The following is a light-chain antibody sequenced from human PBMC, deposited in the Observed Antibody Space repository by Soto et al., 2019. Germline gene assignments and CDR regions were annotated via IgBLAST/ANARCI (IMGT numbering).Light chain of an antibody. CDR3: GTWDSTLSAGPVV. J-gene: IGLJ2*01. Sequence: QSVLTQPPSVSAAPGQTVTISCSGSTSNVGNNFVSWYQQLPGTAPKLLIYEDNKRPSGIPDRFSGSKSGTSATLGITGLQTADEAEYYCGTWDSTLSAGPVVFGGGTKLTVL. CDR1: TSNVGNNF. V-gene: IGLV1-51*02. CDR2: EDN.